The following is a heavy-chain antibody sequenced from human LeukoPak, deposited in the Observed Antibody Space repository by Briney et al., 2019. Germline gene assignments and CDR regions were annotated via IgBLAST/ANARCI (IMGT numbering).Heavy chain of an antibody. CDR2: INHSGST. J-gene: IGHJ4*02. Sequence: PSETLSLTCAVYGGSFSGYYWSWIRQPPGKGLEWIGEINHSGSTNYNPSLKSRVTISVDTSKNQFSLKLSSVTAADTAVYYCARVQTTGYCSSTGCYGQVPGDYWGQGTLVTVSS. CDR1: GGSFSGYY. D-gene: IGHD2-2*01. CDR3: ARVQTTGYCSSTGCYGQVPGDY. V-gene: IGHV4-34*01.